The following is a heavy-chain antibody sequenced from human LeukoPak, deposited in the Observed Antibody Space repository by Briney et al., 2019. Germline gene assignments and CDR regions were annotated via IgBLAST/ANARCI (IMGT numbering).Heavy chain of an antibody. CDR1: GGSISSADYY. V-gene: IGHV4-30-4*08. J-gene: IGHJ4*02. CDR2: GYYSGRT. Sequence: SETLSLTCTVSGGSISSADYYWSWIRQLPGKGLEWIGYGYYSGRTYYNPSLKSRLTISLDTSKNHFSLNLSSVTAADTAVYFCARDVRRRGASNYFDNWGQGTLVTVSS. D-gene: IGHD2-2*01. CDR3: ARDVRRRGASNYFDN.